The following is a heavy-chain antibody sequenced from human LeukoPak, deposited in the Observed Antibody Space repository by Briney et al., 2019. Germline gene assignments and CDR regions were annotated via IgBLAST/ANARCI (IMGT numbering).Heavy chain of an antibody. CDR2: ISGSGGST. CDR3: AKDKEQLWLLSGFDY. D-gene: IGHD5-18*01. J-gene: IGHJ4*02. CDR1: GFTFSSYA. Sequence: PGGSLRLSCAASGFTFSSYAVSWVRQAPGKGLEWVSAISGSGGSTYYADSVKGRFIISRDNSKNTLYLQMNSLRAEDTAVYYCAKDKEQLWLLSGFDYWGQGTLVTVSS. V-gene: IGHV3-23*01.